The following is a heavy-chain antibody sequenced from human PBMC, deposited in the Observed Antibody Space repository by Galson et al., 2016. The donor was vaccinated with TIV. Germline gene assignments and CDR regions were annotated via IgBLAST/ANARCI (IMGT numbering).Heavy chain of an antibody. CDR1: GFTFGHYA. D-gene: IGHD1-1*01. CDR2: ITSKTYGATT. J-gene: IGHJ3*02. Sequence: SLRLSCAASGFTFGHYAVNWFRQAPGKGLEWVGFITSKTYGATTEYAASVKGRFTISRDDSRNIAYLQMNSLKTEDTAVYYCTRTAMGSTRNAFYIWGQGTVVTVSS. V-gene: IGHV3-49*03. CDR3: TRTAMGSTRNAFYI.